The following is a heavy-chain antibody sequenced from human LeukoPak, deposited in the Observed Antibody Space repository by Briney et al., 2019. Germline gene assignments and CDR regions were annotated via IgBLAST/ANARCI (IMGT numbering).Heavy chain of an antibody. CDR3: ARDKYGGNSNAFDI. CDR1: GFXFSNYW. J-gene: IGHJ3*02. V-gene: IGHV3-74*01. Sequence: GGSLRLSCAASGFXFSNYWIHWVRQVPGKGLMWVSRIGTDGSSTTYADYVKGRFTISRDNAKNTLYLQMNSLRAEDTAVYYCARDKYGGNSNAFDIWGQGTLVTVSS. CDR2: IGTDGSST. D-gene: IGHD4-23*01.